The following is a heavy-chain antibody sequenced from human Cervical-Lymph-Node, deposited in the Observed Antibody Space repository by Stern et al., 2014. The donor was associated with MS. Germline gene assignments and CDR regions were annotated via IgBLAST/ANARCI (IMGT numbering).Heavy chain of an antibody. CDR2: IYYSGST. V-gene: IGHV4-30-4*01. D-gene: IGHD6-6*01. CDR3: ARGRRGSSSSFNY. CDR1: GGSISSCDYY. Sequence: QLQLQESGPGLVKPSQTLSLTCTVSGGSISSCDYYWSWIRQPPGKGLEWIGYIYYSGSTYYNPSLKSRVTISVDTSKNQFSLKLSSVTAADTAVYYCARGRRGSSSSFNYWGQGTLVTVSS. J-gene: IGHJ4*02.